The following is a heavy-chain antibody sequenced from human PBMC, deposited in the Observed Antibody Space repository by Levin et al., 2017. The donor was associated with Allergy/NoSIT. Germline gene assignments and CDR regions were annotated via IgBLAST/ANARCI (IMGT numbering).Heavy chain of an antibody. CDR1: GFTFSTCF. CDR2: IWPDGSDK. J-gene: IGHJ2*01. V-gene: IGHV3-7*01. Sequence: GESLMISCAASGFTFSTCFLSWVRQAPGKGLEWVATIWPDGSDKKYVDSVKGRFSISRDNAENSLFLQMNSLRVEDTAEYYCVRLKGTVSTFDLWGRGTLVTVSS. CDR3: VRLKGTVSTFDL. D-gene: IGHD2/OR15-2a*01.